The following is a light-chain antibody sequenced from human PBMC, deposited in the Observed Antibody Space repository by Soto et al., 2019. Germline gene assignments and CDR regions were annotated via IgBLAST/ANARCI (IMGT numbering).Light chain of an antibody. V-gene: IGLV2-14*01. J-gene: IGLJ2*01. CDR1: SSDVATYTY. CDR3: SSYTSSSTL. Sequence: QSALTQPASVSGSPGQSITISCTGTSSDVATYTYVSWYQQHPGKAPKLIIYEVSDRPSGVSNRFSGSKSGSTASLTISGLQAEDEADYYCSSYTSSSTLFGGGTKVTVL. CDR2: EVS.